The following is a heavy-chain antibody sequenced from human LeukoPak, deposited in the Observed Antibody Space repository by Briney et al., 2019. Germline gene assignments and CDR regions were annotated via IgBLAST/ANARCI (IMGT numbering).Heavy chain of an antibody. V-gene: IGHV3-9*01. D-gene: IGHD1-1*01. J-gene: IGHJ4*02. CDR2: ITWNSGRV. CDR1: GFTFDDYA. Sequence: PGDSLRLSGAGSGFTFDDYAMHWVRQTPGKGLEWVSGITWNSGRVDYTDSVKGRFTISRDNAKNSLYLQMNSLRVEDTALYYCAKDISYQNRNWNRFDYWGQGTLVTVSS. CDR3: AKDISYQNRNWNRFDY.